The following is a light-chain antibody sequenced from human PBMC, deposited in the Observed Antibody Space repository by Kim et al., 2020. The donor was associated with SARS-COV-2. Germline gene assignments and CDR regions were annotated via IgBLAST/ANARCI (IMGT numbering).Light chain of an antibody. Sequence: SYELTQPPSVSVAPGETARITCGGNRIGSKGVHWYQQRPAQASLLVIYYDTHWPSGFPGRFSGSNSGNMATLTISRVEAGDAADYSCQERGRSGEDWV. J-gene: IGLJ3*02. CDR1: RIGSKG. CDR3: QERGRSGEDWV. CDR2: YDT. V-gene: IGLV3-21*04.